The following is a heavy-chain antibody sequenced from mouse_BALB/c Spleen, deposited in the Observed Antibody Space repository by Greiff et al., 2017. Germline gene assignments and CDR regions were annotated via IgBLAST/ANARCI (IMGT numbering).Heavy chain of an antibody. Sequence: EVKLVESGGDLVKPGGSLKLSCAASGFTFSSYGMSWVRQTPDKRLEWVATISSGGSYTYYPDSVKGRFTISRDNAKNTLYLQMSSLTSEDTAMYYCASRPQDDYDCFDYWGQGTTLTVSS. D-gene: IGHD2-4*01. CDR2: ISSGGSYT. CDR1: GFTFSSYG. V-gene: IGHV5-6*01. J-gene: IGHJ2*01. CDR3: ASRPQDDYDCFDY.